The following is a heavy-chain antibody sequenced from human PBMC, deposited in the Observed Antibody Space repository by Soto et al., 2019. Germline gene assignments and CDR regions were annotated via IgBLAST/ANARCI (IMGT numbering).Heavy chain of an antibody. D-gene: IGHD3-22*01. Sequence: WGSLRLSCAASGFTFSSYAMSWFRQAPGKGLEWVSAISGSGGSTYYADSVKGRFTISRDNSKNTLYLQMNSLRAEDTAVYYWAKDPHGYWGGMDGWGKGTTVTVSS. CDR1: GFTFSSYA. CDR3: AKDPHGYWGGMDG. J-gene: IGHJ6*04. CDR2: ISGSGGST. V-gene: IGHV3-23*01.